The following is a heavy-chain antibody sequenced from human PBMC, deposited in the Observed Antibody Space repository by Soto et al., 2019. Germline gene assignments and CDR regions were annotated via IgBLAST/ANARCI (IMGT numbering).Heavy chain of an antibody. V-gene: IGHV3-23*01. CDR1: VFTFNTYA. Sequence: WGSLRLSCAAAVFTFNTYAMTWVRQAPGKGLEWVSAISGSGGTTYYADSVNGRVTISRDNSKNTMFLEMNSLRADDTAVYYCAKGLVAGSLYYFDYWGQGTPVTVSS. CDR3: AKGLVAGSLYYFDY. CDR2: ISGSGGTT. D-gene: IGHD6-19*01. J-gene: IGHJ4*02.